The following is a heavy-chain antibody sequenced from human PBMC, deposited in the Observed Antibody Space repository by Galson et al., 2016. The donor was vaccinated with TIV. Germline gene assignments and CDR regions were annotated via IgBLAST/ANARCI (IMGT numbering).Heavy chain of an antibody. D-gene: IGHD5-24*01. CDR3: ARDPGLNVYNTSPYYFDS. Sequence: SLRLSCAASGFTFKDFGMHWVRQAPGKGLEWVAVIWYEGTNKFYADSVKGRFTISRDNSKNTLSLQMNSLRAEDTAVYYCARDPGLNVYNTSPYYFDSWGQGTLVTVSS. CDR2: IWYEGTNK. J-gene: IGHJ4*02. V-gene: IGHV3-33*01. CDR1: GFTFKDFG.